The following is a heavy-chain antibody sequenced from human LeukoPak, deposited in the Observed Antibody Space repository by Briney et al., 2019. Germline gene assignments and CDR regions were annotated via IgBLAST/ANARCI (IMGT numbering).Heavy chain of an antibody. V-gene: IGHV3-7*01. D-gene: IGHD2-15*01. CDR2: IKQDGTEK. Sequence: GGSLRLSCAASGFTFTTYWMSWVRQAPGKGLEWVANIKQDGTEKYYVDSVKGRFTISRDNAKNSLYLQMNSLRAEDTAVYYCAQRYCSGGSCLPWGKGTTVTVSS. J-gene: IGHJ6*04. CDR3: AQRYCSGGSCLP. CDR1: GFTFTTYW.